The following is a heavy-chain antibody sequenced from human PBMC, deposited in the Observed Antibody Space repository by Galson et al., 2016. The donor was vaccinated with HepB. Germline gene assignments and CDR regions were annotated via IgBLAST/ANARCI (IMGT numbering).Heavy chain of an antibody. CDR2: IYYSGST. D-gene: IGHD3-10*01. CDR3: ARSRYYWRDSFDY. Sequence: TLSLTCTVSDGSISTYYWGWIRLRQPPGKGLEWIGSIYYSGSTYYNPSLKSRVTISVDTSKNQFSLKLNSVTAADTAVYYCARSRYYWRDSFDYWGQGALVTVSS. J-gene: IGHJ4*02. CDR1: DGSISTYYWG. V-gene: IGHV4-39*01.